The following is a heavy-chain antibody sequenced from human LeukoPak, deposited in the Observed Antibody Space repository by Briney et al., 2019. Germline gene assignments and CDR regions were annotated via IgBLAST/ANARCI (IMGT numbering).Heavy chain of an antibody. CDR3: ASGPRDPSGYCSGGRCSTTYEI. CDR1: GFTFSDYE. V-gene: IGHV3-48*03. Sequence: GGSLRLSCVASGFTFSDYEMNWVRQAPGKGREWISYIRSSGSTTYYADSVKGRFTISRDNAKNSLYLQMHSLRAEDTAVYYCASGPRDPSGYCSGGRCSTTYEIWGPGTMVSVSS. D-gene: IGHD2-15*01. CDR2: IRSSGSTT. J-gene: IGHJ4*02.